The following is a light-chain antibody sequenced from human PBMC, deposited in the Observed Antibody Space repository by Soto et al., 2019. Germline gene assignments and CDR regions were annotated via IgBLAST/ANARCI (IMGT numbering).Light chain of an antibody. Sequence: EIVVTQSPATLSLSPGERATLSCRASQSVSSYLAWYQQKPGQAPRLLLYDASNRATGIPARFSGSGSGTDFTLTISSLEHEDFAVYYSQQRSNWSWTFGQGTKLQIK. J-gene: IGKJ2*02. CDR2: DAS. V-gene: IGKV3-11*01. CDR3: QQRSNWSWT. CDR1: QSVSSY.